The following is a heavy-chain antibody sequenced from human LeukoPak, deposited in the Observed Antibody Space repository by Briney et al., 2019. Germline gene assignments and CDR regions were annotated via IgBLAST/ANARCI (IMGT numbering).Heavy chain of an antibody. Sequence: GGSLRLSCAASGFTFSSYSMNWVRQAPGKGLEWVSSISSSSSYIYYADSVKGRFTISRDNSKNTLYLQMNSLRAEDTAVYYCAKDLVVVAAHPHSPFDYWGQGTLVTVSS. CDR2: ISSSSSYI. CDR3: AKDLVVVAAHPHSPFDY. V-gene: IGHV3-21*04. CDR1: GFTFSSYS. J-gene: IGHJ4*02. D-gene: IGHD2-15*01.